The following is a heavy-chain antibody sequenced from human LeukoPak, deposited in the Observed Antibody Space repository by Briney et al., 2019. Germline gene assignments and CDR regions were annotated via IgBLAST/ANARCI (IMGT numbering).Heavy chain of an antibody. V-gene: IGHV4-59*01. J-gene: IGHJ4*02. D-gene: IGHD4-11*01. Sequence: PSETLSLTCTVPGGSISSYYWSWIRQPPGKGLEWIGYIYYSGSTNYNPSLKSRVTISVDTSKNQFSLKLSSVTAADTAVYYCAREGTATNNFDYWGQGTMVTVSS. CDR2: IYYSGST. CDR3: AREGTATNNFDY. CDR1: GGSISSYY.